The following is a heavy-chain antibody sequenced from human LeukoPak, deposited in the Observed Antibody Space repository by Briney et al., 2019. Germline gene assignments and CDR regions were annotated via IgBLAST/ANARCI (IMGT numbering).Heavy chain of an antibody. D-gene: IGHD6-13*01. CDR1: GYTFTSYG. V-gene: IGHV1-18*01. Sequence: ASVKVSCKASGYTFTSYGISWVRQAPGQGLEWMGWISAYNGNTNYAQKLQGRVTMTTDTSTSTAYMELRSLRSDDTAVYYCARARRIAAAAGGYSGYYYMDVWGKGTTVTISS. J-gene: IGHJ6*03. CDR2: ISAYNGNT. CDR3: ARARRIAAAAGGYSGYYYMDV.